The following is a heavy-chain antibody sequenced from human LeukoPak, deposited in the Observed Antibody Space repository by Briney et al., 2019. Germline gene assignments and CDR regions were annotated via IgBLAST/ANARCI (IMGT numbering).Heavy chain of an antibody. J-gene: IGHJ4*02. D-gene: IGHD4-23*01. V-gene: IGHV4-4*02. CDR2: IYHSGST. CDR3: ARVYGGNFPH. CDR1: GGSISSSNW. Sequence: PSETLSLTCAVSGGSISSSNWWSWVRQPPGKGLEWIGEIYHSGSTNYNPSLKSRVTISADTSKNQLSLKLSSVTAADTAVYYCARVYGGNFPHWGQGTLVTVSS.